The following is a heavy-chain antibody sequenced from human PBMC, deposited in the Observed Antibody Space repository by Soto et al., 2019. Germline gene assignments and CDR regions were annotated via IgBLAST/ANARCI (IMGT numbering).Heavy chain of an antibody. CDR3: AREYGDYALGYFDY. CDR1: GGTFSSYT. J-gene: IGHJ4*02. CDR2: IIPILGIA. D-gene: IGHD4-17*01. V-gene: IGHV1-69*08. Sequence: QVQLVQSGAEVKKPGSSVKVSCKASGGTFSSYTISWVRQAPGQGLEWMGRIIPILGIANYAQKFQGRVTITADKSTSTAYMELSSLRSEDTAVYYWAREYGDYALGYFDYWGQGTLVTVSS.